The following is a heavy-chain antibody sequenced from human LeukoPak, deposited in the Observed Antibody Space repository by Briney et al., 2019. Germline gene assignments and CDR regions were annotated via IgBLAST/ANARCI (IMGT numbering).Heavy chain of an antibody. Sequence: GGSLRLSCAASGFTFSTYAMHWVRQAPGKGLEWVALISYEGSTKYYADSVKGRFTVSRDNSKNTLFLQMNSLRAEDTAVYYCARGLLWFGEFYFDNWGQGTLVTVSS. CDR1: GFTFSTYA. V-gene: IGHV3-30-3*01. D-gene: IGHD3-10*01. CDR3: ARGLLWFGEFYFDN. J-gene: IGHJ4*02. CDR2: ISYEGSTK.